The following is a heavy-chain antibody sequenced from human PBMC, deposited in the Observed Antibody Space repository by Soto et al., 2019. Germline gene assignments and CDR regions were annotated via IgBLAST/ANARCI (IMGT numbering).Heavy chain of an antibody. CDR3: ARDSNDFWSGYYAY. CDR2: IYYIGIT. CDR1: CGSISSGDYY. J-gene: IGHJ4*02. D-gene: IGHD3-3*01. Sequence: SETLSLAGTVSCGSISSGDYYWSWIRQPPGKGLEWIGYIYYIGITYYNPSLKSRVTISVDTSKNQFSLKLSSVTAADTAVYYCARDSNDFWSGYYAYWGQGTLVTVSS. V-gene: IGHV4-30-4*01.